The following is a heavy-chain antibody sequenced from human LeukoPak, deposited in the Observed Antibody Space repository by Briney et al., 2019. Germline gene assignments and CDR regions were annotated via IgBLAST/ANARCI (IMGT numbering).Heavy chain of an antibody. CDR1: GGSISSYY. CDR2: INHSGIT. CDR3: ARGPVVVVVAAAKNWFDP. V-gene: IGHV4-34*01. Sequence: SETLSLTCTVSGGSISSYYWSWIRQPPGKGLEWIGEINHSGITNYNPSLKSRVIISVDMSKNQFSLKLTSVTAADTAVYYCARGPVVVVVAAAKNWFDPWGQGTLVTVSS. D-gene: IGHD2-15*01. J-gene: IGHJ5*02.